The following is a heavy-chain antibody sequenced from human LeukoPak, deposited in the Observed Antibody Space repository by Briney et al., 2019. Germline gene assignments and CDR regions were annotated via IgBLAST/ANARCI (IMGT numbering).Heavy chain of an antibody. V-gene: IGHV4-31*03. CDR3: ARDSATGWYGSGSSNPYYFDY. CDR2: IYYSGST. D-gene: IGHD3-10*01. J-gene: IGHJ4*02. Sequence: TSETLSLTCTVSGGSISSGGHYWSWIRQHPGKGLEWIGYIYYSGSTYYNPSLKSRVTISVDTSKNQFSLKLSSVTAADTAVYYCARDSATGWYGSGSSNPYYFDYWGQGTQVTVSS. CDR1: GGSISSGGHY.